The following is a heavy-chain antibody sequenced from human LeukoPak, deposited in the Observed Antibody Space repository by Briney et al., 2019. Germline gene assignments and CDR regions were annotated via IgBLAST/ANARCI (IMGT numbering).Heavy chain of an antibody. CDR3: TREILTAGKTLTY. CDR1: GFTFSSYG. Sequence: PGGSLRLSCAASGFTFSSYGMHWVRQAPGKVLEWVAFIRYDGSNKYYADSVKGRFTISRDNAKNTLYLQMNSLRAEDTAVYYCTREILTAGKTLTYWGQGNLITVSS. CDR2: IRYDGSNK. V-gene: IGHV3-30*02. D-gene: IGHD5-18*01. J-gene: IGHJ4*02.